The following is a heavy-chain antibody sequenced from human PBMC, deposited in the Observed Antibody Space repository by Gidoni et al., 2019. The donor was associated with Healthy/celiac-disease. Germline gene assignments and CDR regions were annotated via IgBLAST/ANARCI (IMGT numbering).Heavy chain of an antibody. Sequence: EVQLLESGGGLVQPGGSLRLSCAASGFSFRSYAMSWVRQAPGKGLEWVSAISGSGGRTYYADSVKGRFTISRDNSKNTLYLQMNSLSAEDTAVYYCAKDSTPVITVTPDYWGQGTLVTVSS. CDR3: AKDSTPVITVTPDY. J-gene: IGHJ4*02. CDR1: GFSFRSYA. V-gene: IGHV3-23*01. CDR2: ISGSGGRT. D-gene: IGHD4-17*01.